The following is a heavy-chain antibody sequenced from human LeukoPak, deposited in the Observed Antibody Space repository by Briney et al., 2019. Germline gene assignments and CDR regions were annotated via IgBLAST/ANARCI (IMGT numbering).Heavy chain of an antibody. CDR1: GGSLSSSSYY. D-gene: IGHD6-13*01. CDR2: IYYSGST. V-gene: IGHV4-39*01. Sequence: SETLSLTCTVSGGSLSSSSYYWGWVRQPPGRGLEWIGSIYYSGSTYYNPSLKSRVTISVNTSKNQFSLKLSSVTAADTAVYYCARSSSSWYYYFDYWGQGTLVTVSS. J-gene: IGHJ4*02. CDR3: ARSSSSWYYYFDY.